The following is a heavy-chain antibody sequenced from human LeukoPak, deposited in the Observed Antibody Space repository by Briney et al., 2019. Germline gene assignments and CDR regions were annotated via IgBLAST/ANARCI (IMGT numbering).Heavy chain of an antibody. D-gene: IGHD1-1*01. J-gene: IGHJ4*02. Sequence: PGGSLRLSCAASGFTFSDYDMHWVRQATGKGLEWVSAIGTAGGTYYTGSVKGRFTISRENAKNSSYLQMNSLRAGDTAVYYCARVAKERVGGVYYFDYWGQGTLVTVSS. CDR3: ARVAKERVGGVYYFDY. CDR1: GFTFSDYD. V-gene: IGHV3-13*01. CDR2: IGTAGGT.